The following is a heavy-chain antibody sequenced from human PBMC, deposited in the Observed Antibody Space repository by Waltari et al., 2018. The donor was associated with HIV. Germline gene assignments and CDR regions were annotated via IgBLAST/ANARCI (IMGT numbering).Heavy chain of an antibody. D-gene: IGHD2-8*01. CDR3: ARMDRGMVVDF. J-gene: IGHJ4*02. V-gene: IGHV3-30-3*01. Sequence: QVQLVESGGGVVQPGRSLSLPCAASGFTFTTYAMHWVRQAPGKGLEWVALISYHGNTKYYADSVKGRFSISRDNSKSTLSLQMTSLRVEETAIYYCARMDRGMVVDFWGQGTLVTVSA. CDR2: ISYHGNTK. CDR1: GFTFTTYA.